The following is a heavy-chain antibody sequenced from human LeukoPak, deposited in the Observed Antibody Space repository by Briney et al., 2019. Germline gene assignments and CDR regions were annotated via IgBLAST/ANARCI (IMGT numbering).Heavy chain of an antibody. V-gene: IGHV4-30-4*08. Sequence: SETLSLTCTVSGGSISSGDYYWSWIRQPPGKGLEWIGYIYYSGSTYYNPSLKSRVTISVDTSKNQFPLKLSSVTAADTAVYYCARVRAVVRWFDPWGQGTLVTVSS. J-gene: IGHJ5*02. CDR2: IYYSGST. CDR1: GGSISSGDYY. CDR3: ARVRAVVRWFDP. D-gene: IGHD4-23*01.